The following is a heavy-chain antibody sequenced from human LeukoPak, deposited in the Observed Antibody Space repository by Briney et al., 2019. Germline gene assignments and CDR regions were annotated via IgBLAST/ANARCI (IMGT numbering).Heavy chain of an antibody. J-gene: IGHJ4*02. CDR3: VAGSGWRFDY. CDR1: GFTFDDYT. V-gene: IGHV3-43*01. CDR2: ISWDGGST. Sequence: PGGSLRLSCAASGFTFDDYTMHWVRQAPGKGLEWVSLISWDGGSTYYADSVKGRFTISRDNAKNSQYLQMNSLRVEDTAVYYCVAGSGWRFDYWGQGTLVTVSS. D-gene: IGHD6-19*01.